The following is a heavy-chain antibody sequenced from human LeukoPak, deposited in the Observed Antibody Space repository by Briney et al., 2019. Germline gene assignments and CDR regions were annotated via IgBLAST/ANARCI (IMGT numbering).Heavy chain of an antibody. J-gene: IGHJ6*03. CDR2: IYHSGST. CDR1: GGSISIDGYY. V-gene: IGHV4-30-2*01. CDR3: ARVPRSYYYYYYMDV. Sequence: SQTLSLTCTVSGGSISIDGYYWSWIRQPPGKGLEWIGYIYHSGSTYSNPSLKSRVTISVDRFKNQFSLKLSSVTAADTAVYYCARVPRSYYYYYYMDVWGKGTMVTVSS.